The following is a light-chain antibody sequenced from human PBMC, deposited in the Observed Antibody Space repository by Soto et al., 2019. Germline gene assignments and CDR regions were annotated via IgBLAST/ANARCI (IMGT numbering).Light chain of an antibody. Sequence: EIVLTQSPGTLSLSPGERATLSCRATQSVSSSYLAWYQQKPGQAPRLLIYGASNRATGIPDRFSGSGSGTDFTLTISRLEPEDFAVYYCQQYDNSPTTFGQGTKVEIK. CDR1: QSVSSSY. CDR2: GAS. V-gene: IGKV3-20*01. J-gene: IGKJ1*01. CDR3: QQYDNSPTT.